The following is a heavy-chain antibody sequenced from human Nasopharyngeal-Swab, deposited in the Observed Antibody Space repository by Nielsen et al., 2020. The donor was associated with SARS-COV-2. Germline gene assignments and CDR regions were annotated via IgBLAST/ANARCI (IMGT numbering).Heavy chain of an antibody. J-gene: IGHJ6*02. Sequence: WVRQAPGQGLAWMGGIIPIFGTANYAQKFQGRVTITADESTSTAYMELSSLRSEDTAVYYCARGGRTRIQLWQGPPYGMDVWGQGTTVTVSS. D-gene: IGHD5-18*01. CDR3: ARGGRTRIQLWQGPPYGMDV. V-gene: IGHV1-69*01. CDR2: IIPIFGTA.